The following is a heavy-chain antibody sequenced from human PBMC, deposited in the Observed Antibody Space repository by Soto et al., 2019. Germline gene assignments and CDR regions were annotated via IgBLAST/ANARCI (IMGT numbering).Heavy chain of an antibody. D-gene: IGHD5-18*01. CDR2: INAGNGNT. CDR3: ARVDRDTAMVYFDY. J-gene: IGHJ4*02. V-gene: IGHV1-3*01. Sequence: GASVKVSCKASGYTFTSYAMHWVRQAPGQRLEWMGWINAGNGNTKYSQKFQGRVTITRDTSASTAYMELSSLRSEDTAVYYCARVDRDTAMVYFDYWGQGTLVTVPS. CDR1: GYTFTSYA.